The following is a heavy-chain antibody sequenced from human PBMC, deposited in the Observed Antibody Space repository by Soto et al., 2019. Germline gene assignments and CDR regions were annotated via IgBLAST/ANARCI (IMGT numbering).Heavy chain of an antibody. V-gene: IGHV1-2*04. J-gene: IGHJ6*02. Sequence: GASVKVSCKASGYTFTGYYMHWVRQAPGQGLEWMGWINPNSGGTNYAQKFQGWVTMTRDTSISTAYMELSRLRSDDTAVYYCARNPKNYDILTGYYIDYYGMDVWGQGTTVTVSS. CDR3: ARNPKNYDILTGYYIDYYGMDV. CDR2: INPNSGGT. D-gene: IGHD3-9*01. CDR1: GYTFTGYY.